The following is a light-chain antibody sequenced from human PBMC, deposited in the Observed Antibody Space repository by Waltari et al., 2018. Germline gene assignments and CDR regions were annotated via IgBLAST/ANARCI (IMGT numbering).Light chain of an antibody. CDR2: VAS. Sequence: EIVLTQSPGSLSSSSGERVTLSCRASQSVSRALAWYQQKPGQAPRLLIFVASNRATGIPDRFSGSGSETDFSLTISRLEPEDFAVYYCQHYVRLPATFGRGTKVEIK. V-gene: IGKV3-20*01. J-gene: IGKJ1*01. CDR3: QHYVRLPAT. CDR1: QSVSRA.